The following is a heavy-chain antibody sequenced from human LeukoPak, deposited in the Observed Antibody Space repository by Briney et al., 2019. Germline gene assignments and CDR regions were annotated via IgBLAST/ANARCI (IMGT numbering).Heavy chain of an antibody. CDR1: GGTFSSYA. CDR2: IIPIFGTA. V-gene: IGHV1-69*05. Sequence: SVKVSCKASGGTFSSYAISWVRQAPGQGLEWMGGIIPIFGTANYAQKFHSRVTITTDESTSTAYMELSSLRAEDTAVYYCARDRYCGGDCSDYWGQGTLVTVSS. J-gene: IGHJ4*02. CDR3: ARDRYCGGDCSDY. D-gene: IGHD2-21*02.